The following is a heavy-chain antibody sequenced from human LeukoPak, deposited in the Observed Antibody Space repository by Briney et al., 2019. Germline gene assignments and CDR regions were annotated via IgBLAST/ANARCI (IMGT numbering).Heavy chain of an antibody. J-gene: IGHJ6*02. Sequence: GGSLRLSCAASGFTFSSYGMHWVRQAPGKGLEWVAVIWYDGSSKYYADSVKGRFTISRDDSKNTLYLQMNSLRAEDTAVYYCARVRAAAGRYHYYYGMDVWGQGTTVTVSS. CDR2: IWYDGSSK. D-gene: IGHD6-13*01. V-gene: IGHV3-33*01. CDR1: GFTFSSYG. CDR3: ARVRAAAGRYHYYYGMDV.